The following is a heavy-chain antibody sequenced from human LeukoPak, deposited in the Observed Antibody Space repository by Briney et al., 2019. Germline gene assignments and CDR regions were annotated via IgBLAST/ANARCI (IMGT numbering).Heavy chain of an antibody. CDR1: GYTFTGYY. CDR3: AREDSGYSYGLFDY. D-gene: IGHD5-18*01. CDR2: MNPNSGNT. Sequence: ASVKVSCKASGYTFTGYYMHWVRQAPGQGLEWMGWMNPNSGNTGYAQKFQGRVTITRNTSISTAYMELSRLRSDDTAVYYCAREDSGYSYGLFDYWGQGTLVTVSS. V-gene: IGHV1-8*03. J-gene: IGHJ4*02.